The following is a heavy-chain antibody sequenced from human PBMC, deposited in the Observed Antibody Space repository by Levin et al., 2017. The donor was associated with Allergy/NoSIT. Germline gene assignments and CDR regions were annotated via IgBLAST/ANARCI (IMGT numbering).Heavy chain of an antibody. Sequence: VASVKVSCKASGYTFTSYGISWVRQAPGQGLEWMGWISAYNGNTNYAQKLQGRVTMTTDTSTSTAYMELRSLRSDDTAVYYCARDQMIAAAGRTDYWGQGTLVTVSS. CDR2: ISAYNGNT. D-gene: IGHD6-13*01. CDR1: GYTFTSYG. J-gene: IGHJ4*02. V-gene: IGHV1-18*01. CDR3: ARDQMIAAAGRTDY.